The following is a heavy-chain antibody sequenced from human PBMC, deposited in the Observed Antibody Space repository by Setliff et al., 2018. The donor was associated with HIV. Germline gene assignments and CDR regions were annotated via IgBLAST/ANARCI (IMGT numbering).Heavy chain of an antibody. CDR3: ARDPYCSGDGCFRYYQH. J-gene: IGHJ1*01. D-gene: IGHD2-15*01. Sequence: KPSETLSLTCTVSNVSIESYYWSWIRQPAGRALEWIGRIYSSGRTNYNPSLKSRIKMSIDTPKNQFSLKLSSVTAADTAVYFCARDPYCSGDGCFRYYQHWGRGTPVTVSS. CDR1: NVSIESYY. V-gene: IGHV4-4*07. CDR2: IYSSGRT.